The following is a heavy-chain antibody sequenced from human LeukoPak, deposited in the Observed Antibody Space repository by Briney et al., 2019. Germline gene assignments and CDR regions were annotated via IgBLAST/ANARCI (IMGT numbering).Heavy chain of an antibody. Sequence: SVKVSCKASGGTFSSYAISWVRQAPGQGLEWMGGIIPIFGTANYAQKFQGRVTITTDESTSKAYMELSSLRSEDTAVYYCARGSVDSGYSYGDAFDIWGQGTMVTVSS. D-gene: IGHD5-18*01. CDR1: GGTFSSYA. CDR2: IIPIFGTA. CDR3: ARGSVDSGYSYGDAFDI. V-gene: IGHV1-69*05. J-gene: IGHJ3*02.